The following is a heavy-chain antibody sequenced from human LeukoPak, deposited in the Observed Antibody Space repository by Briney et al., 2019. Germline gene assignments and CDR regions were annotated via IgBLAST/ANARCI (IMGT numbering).Heavy chain of an antibody. Sequence: SETLSLTCTVSGGSISSGDYYWRWIRQPPGKGLEWIGYIYYSGSTYYNPSLKSRVTISVDTSKNQFSLKLSSVTAADTAVYYCARQIGSLAARRNFDYWGQGTLVTVSS. J-gene: IGHJ4*02. CDR2: IYYSGST. CDR1: GGSISSGDYY. CDR3: ARQIGSLAARRNFDY. V-gene: IGHV4-30-4*01. D-gene: IGHD6-6*01.